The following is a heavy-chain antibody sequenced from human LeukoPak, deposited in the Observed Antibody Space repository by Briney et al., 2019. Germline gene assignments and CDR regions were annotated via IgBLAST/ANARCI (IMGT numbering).Heavy chain of an antibody. J-gene: IGHJ5*02. V-gene: IGHV1-24*01. Sequence: ASVKVSCKVSGYTLTELSMHWVRQAPGKGLEWMGGFDPEDGETIYAQKFQGRVTMTEDTSTDTAYMELSSLRSEDTAVYYCATGLTIAVADNWFDPWAREPWSPSPQ. D-gene: IGHD6-19*01. CDR1: GYTLTELS. CDR3: ATGLTIAVADNWFDP. CDR2: FDPEDGET.